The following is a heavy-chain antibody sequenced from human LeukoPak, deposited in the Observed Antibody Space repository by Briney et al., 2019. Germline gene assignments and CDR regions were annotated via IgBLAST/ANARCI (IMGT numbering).Heavy chain of an antibody. CDR3: ARVGEGGAYDFWSGYYPIDY. V-gene: IGHV3-74*01. CDR2: INTDGSST. J-gene: IGHJ4*02. D-gene: IGHD3-3*01. Sequence: GGSLRLSCAASGFTFSSYWMHWVRQAPGKGLVGVSRINTDGSSTSYADSVKGRFTISRDNAKNTLYLQMNSLRAEDTAVYYCARVGEGGAYDFWSGYYPIDYCGQGTLVTVSS. CDR1: GFTFSSYW.